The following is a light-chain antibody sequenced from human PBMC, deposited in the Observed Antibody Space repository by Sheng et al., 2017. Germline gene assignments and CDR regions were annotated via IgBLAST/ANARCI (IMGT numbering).Light chain of an antibody. CDR1: QIIDTW. CDR2: KAS. Sequence: DIQMTQSPSTLSASVGERVTITCRASQIIDTWLAWYQQKPGKPPSLLIYKASNLVSGVPSRFTGGGSGTEFTLTISSLQPDDVATYYCQQYNSYPLTFGGGTKVEIK. J-gene: IGKJ4*01. V-gene: IGKV1-5*03. CDR3: QQYNSYPLT.